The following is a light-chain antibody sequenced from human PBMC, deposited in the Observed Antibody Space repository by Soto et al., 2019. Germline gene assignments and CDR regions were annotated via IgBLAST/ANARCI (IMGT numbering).Light chain of an antibody. CDR1: SSDVGGYNY. Sequence: QSVLTQPASVSGSPGQSITISCTGTSSDVGGYNYVSWYQQHPGKAPKLMIYDVRNRPSGVSNRFSGSKSGNTASLTISGLQAEDEADYYCSSYTGISTPVAFGGGTKVTVL. CDR2: DVR. V-gene: IGLV2-14*03. J-gene: IGLJ2*01. CDR3: SSYTGISTPVA.